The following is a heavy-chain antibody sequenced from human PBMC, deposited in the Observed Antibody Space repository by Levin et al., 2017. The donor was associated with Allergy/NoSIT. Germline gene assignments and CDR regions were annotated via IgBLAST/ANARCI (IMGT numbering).Heavy chain of an antibody. J-gene: IGHJ1*01. CDR1: GFTFSSYA. V-gene: IGHV3-30-3*01. D-gene: IGHD6-19*01. CDR2: ISSDGSNK. CDR3: ARDGAGSGWYEGCFQH. Sequence: QPGGSLRLSCAASGFTFSSYAMHWVRQAPGKGLEWVAIISSDGSNKYYADSVKGRFTISRDNSKNTLYLQMNSLRAEDTAVYYCARDGAGSGWYEGCFQHWGQGTLVTVSS.